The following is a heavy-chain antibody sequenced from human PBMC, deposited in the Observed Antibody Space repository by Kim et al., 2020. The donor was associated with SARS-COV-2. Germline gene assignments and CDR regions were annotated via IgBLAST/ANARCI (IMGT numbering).Heavy chain of an antibody. J-gene: IGHJ6*01. CDR3: ARDTSSGWCDNRRYDYY. CDR1: GFTFSSYS. Sequence: GGSLRLSCAASGFTFSSYSMNWVRQAPGKGLEWVASISSSSSYINYADSVKGRFTISRDNAKNSLYLQMNSLRAEDTAVYYCARDTSSGWCDNRRYDYY. V-gene: IGHV3-21*01. D-gene: IGHD6-19*01. CDR2: ISSSSSYI.